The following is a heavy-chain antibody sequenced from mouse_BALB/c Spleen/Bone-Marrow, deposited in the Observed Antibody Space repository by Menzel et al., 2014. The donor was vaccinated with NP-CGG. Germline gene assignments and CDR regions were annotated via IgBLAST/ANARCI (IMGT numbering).Heavy chain of an antibody. V-gene: IGHV1-7*01. CDR2: INPSTTYS. Sequence: QVQLQQSGAELAKPGASVKMSCKASGYTFTSYWMHWVKQRPGQGLEWIGYINPSTTYSAYNQKFKDKATLTADKSSSTAYMQLSSLTSEDSAVYYCALYYRYDYFDYWGQGTTLPGSS. CDR3: ALYYRYDYFDY. CDR1: GYTFTSYW. J-gene: IGHJ2*01. D-gene: IGHD2-14*01.